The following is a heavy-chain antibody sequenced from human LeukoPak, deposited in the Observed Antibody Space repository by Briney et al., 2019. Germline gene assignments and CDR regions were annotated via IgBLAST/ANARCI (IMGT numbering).Heavy chain of an antibody. V-gene: IGHV4-31*03. J-gene: IGHJ4*02. CDR3: ARGSTYADYVFDY. CDR1: GGSISSGAYY. Sequence: KTAQTLSLTCTVSGGSISSGAYYWSWIRQHPGKGLEWIGYILHSGSTYYNPSLKSRITISVDTSKNQFSLNLTSVTAADTAVYYCARGSTYADYVFDYWGQGTLLTVSS. D-gene: IGHD4-17*01. CDR2: ILHSGST.